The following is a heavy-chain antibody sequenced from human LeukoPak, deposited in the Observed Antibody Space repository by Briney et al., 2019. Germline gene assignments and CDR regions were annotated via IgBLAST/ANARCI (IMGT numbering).Heavy chain of an antibody. Sequence: SETLSLTCTVSGGSISSSSYYWGWIRQPPGKGLEWIGSIYYSGSTYYNPSLKSRVTISVDTSKNQFSLKLSSVTAADTAVYYCARVRGVSYYYYGMDVWGQGTTVTVSS. CDR1: GGSISSSSYY. V-gene: IGHV4-39*01. CDR3: ARVRGVSYYYYGMDV. CDR2: IYYSGST. J-gene: IGHJ6*02. D-gene: IGHD3-10*01.